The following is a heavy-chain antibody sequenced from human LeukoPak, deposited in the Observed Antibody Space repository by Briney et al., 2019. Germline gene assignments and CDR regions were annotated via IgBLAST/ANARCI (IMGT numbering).Heavy chain of an antibody. Sequence: ASVKVSCKASGYTFTGYYMHWVRQAPGQGLEWMGWINPNSGGTNYAQKFQGRVTMTRDTSISTAYMELSRLRSDDTAVYYCARVGVRGVYYFDYWGQGTLVTVSS. CDR3: ARVGVRGVYYFDY. V-gene: IGHV1-2*02. D-gene: IGHD3-10*01. CDR2: INPNSGGT. CDR1: GYTFTGYY. J-gene: IGHJ4*02.